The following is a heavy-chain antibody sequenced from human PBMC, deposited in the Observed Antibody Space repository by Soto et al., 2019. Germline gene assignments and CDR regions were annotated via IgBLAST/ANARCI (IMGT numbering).Heavy chain of an antibody. CDR3: ARHRRTTVAKFYFDN. CDR1: GGSINSYC. V-gene: IGHV4-59*08. CDR2: IFDSGNA. Sequence: QVQLQESGPGLVKPSETLSLTCTVSGGSINSYCWSWIRQPPGKGLEWIAYIFDSGNANYNPSLKSRVTISVDTSKTQSPLKLTSVTAADTAVYYCARHRRTTVAKFYFDNWGQGALVTVSS. J-gene: IGHJ4*02. D-gene: IGHD4-4*01.